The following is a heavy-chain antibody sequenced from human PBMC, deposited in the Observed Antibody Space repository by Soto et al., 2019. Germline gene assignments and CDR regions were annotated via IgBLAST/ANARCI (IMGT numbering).Heavy chain of an antibody. V-gene: IGHV3-33*01. D-gene: IGHD6-13*01. J-gene: IGHJ4*02. CDR3: ARDRSSSWPYYFDY. CDR2: IWYDGSNK. CDR1: GFTFSSYG. Sequence: QVQLVESGGGVVQPGRSLRLSCAASGFTFSSYGMHWVRQAPGKGLEWVAVIWYDGSNKYYADSVKGRFTISRDNSKNPLYLQMNSLRAEDTAVYYCARDRSSSWPYYFDYWGQGTLVTVSS.